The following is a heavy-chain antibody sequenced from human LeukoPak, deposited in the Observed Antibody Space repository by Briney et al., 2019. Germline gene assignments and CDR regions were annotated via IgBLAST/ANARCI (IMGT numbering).Heavy chain of an antibody. CDR1: GGSFSGYY. V-gene: IGHV4-34*01. CDR3: ARVHGKYSGYDSSFDY. Sequence: SETLSLTCAVYGGSFSGYYWSWIRQPPGKGLEWIGEINHSGSTNYNPSLKSRVTISVDTSKNQFSLKLSSVTAADTAVYYCARVHGKYSGYDSSFDYWGQGTLVTVPS. CDR2: INHSGST. D-gene: IGHD5-12*01. J-gene: IGHJ4*02.